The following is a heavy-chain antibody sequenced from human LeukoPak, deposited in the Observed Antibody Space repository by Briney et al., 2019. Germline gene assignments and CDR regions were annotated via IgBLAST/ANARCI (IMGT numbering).Heavy chain of an antibody. CDR3: AREGLRFLEWLDYWFDP. J-gene: IGHJ5*02. Sequence: AASVKVSCKASGYSFTGHYMHWVRQAPGQGLEWMGWINPKSGGTNYAQKFQGRVTMTRDTSISTAYMDMSSLRSDDTAVYYCAREGLRFLEWLDYWFDPWGQGTLVTVSS. CDR2: INPKSGGT. V-gene: IGHV1-2*02. D-gene: IGHD3-3*01. CDR1: GYSFTGHY.